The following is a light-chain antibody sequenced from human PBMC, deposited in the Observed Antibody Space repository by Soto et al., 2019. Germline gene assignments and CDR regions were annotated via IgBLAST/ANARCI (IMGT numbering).Light chain of an antibody. CDR2: GTS. J-gene: IGKJ3*01. CDR3: QQDGSSRLT. Sequence: ERATLSCRASQSITNSYLAWYQEDTGQAHRLLVSGTSSRDTGIPDRFSGSESGTDFTLTISRLEPEDFAVYYCQQDGSSRLTFGPGTKVDIK. CDR1: QSITNSY. V-gene: IGKV3-20*01.